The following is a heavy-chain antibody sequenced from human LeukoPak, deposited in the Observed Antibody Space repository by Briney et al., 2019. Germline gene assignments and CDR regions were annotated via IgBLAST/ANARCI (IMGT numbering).Heavy chain of an antibody. CDR1: GGSISNYY. D-gene: IGHD6-13*01. V-gene: IGHV4-59*01. CDR2: IYYSGTT. CDR3: ARGVYIAAAQYGY. Sequence: PETLSLTCTVSGGSISNYYWSWIRQPPGKGLEWIGYIYYSGTTNYNPSLKSRVTISVDTSNNQFSLKLNSVTAADTAVYYCARGVYIAAAQYGYWGQGTLVTVSS. J-gene: IGHJ4*02.